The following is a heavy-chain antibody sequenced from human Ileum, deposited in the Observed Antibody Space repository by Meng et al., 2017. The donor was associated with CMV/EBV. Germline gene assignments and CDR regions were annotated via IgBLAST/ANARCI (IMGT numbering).Heavy chain of an antibody. Sequence: QVQLQELGPGLVKSSETLSLTRTVSGGSIGSYYWNWIRQPDEKGLEWIVRIHTTDSTNYNPSFKSRVTISVDTSKNQFSLKLTSMPAADTAVYYGARDTGTTGTGSLFDYWGQGILVTVSS. D-gene: IGHD1-1*01. CDR3: ARDTGTTGTGSLFDY. J-gene: IGHJ4*02. V-gene: IGHV4-4*07. CDR2: IHTTDST. CDR1: GGSIGSYY.